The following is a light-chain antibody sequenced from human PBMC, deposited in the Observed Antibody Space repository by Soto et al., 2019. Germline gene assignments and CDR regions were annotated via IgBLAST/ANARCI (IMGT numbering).Light chain of an antibody. V-gene: IGLV3-21*04. J-gene: IGLJ1*01. CDR3: HVWDSSSDHYV. CDR1: NIGSKS. Sequence: SYELTQPPSVSVAPGKTARITWGGNNIGSKSVHWYQQKPGQAPVLVIYYDSDRPSGIPERFSGSNSGNTATLTISRVEAGDEADYYCHVWDSSSDHYVFGTGTKLTVL. CDR2: YDS.